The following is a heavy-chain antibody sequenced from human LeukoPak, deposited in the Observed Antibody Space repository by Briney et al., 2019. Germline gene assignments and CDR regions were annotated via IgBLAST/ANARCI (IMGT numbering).Heavy chain of an antibody. CDR2: IRNKANRYTT. J-gene: IGHJ4*02. V-gene: IGHV3-72*01. D-gene: IGHD7-27*01. CDR1: GFTFSDHH. CDR3: ARSPLGIAPFDY. Sequence: GGSLRLSCAASGFTFSDHHMDWVRQAPGEGLEWVARIRNKANRYTTEYAASVKGRFTISRDDSENSLYLQMDSLKTEDAAVYYCARSPLGIAPFDYWGQGTLVTVSS.